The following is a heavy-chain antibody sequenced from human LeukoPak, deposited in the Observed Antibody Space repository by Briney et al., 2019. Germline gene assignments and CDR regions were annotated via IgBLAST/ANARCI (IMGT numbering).Heavy chain of an antibody. V-gene: IGHV4-59*01. CDR1: GDSLSIYY. Sequence: SETLSLTCTVSGDSLSIYYWSWIRQPPGKGLEGSGDIYYSGSTNYNPSLKSRVTISVDTSKNQFSLRLSSVTAADTAVYYCARVPYGDYEDAFDIWGQGTMVTVSS. CDR2: IYYSGST. CDR3: ARVPYGDYEDAFDI. J-gene: IGHJ3*02. D-gene: IGHD4-17*01.